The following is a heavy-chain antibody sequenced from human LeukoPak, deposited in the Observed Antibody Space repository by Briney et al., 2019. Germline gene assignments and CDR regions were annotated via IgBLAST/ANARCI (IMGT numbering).Heavy chain of an antibody. CDR2: ISGSGGSGGGT. CDR3: AKEGYSSSWYLHFDY. CDR1: GFTFSSYA. V-gene: IGHV3-23*01. J-gene: IGHJ4*02. Sequence: GGSLRLSCAASGFTFSSYAMTWVRQAPGKGREWVSTISGSGGSGGGTYYADSVKGRFTISRDNSKNTLFLQMNSLRAEDKALYYCAKEGYSSSWYLHFDYWGQGTLVTVSS. D-gene: IGHD6-13*01.